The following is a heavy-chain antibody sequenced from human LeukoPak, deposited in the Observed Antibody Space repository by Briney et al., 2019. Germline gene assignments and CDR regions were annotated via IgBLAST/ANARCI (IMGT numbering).Heavy chain of an antibody. CDR2: ISAYNGNT. Sequence: ASVKVSCKASGYTFTSYAMNWVRQAPGQGLEWMGWISAYNGNTNYAQKLQGRVTMTTDTSTSTAYMELRSLRSDDTAVYYCARSGYCSGGSHCGYYYYYYMDVWGKGTTVTVSS. V-gene: IGHV1-18*01. CDR3: ARSGYCSGGSHCGYYYYYYMDV. J-gene: IGHJ6*03. D-gene: IGHD2-15*01. CDR1: GYTFTSYA.